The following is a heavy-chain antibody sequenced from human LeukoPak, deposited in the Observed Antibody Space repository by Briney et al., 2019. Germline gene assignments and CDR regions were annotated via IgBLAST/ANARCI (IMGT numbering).Heavy chain of an antibody. D-gene: IGHD3-22*01. CDR1: GGSISSYH. Sequence: SETLSLTCTVSGGSISSYHWSWNRQPPGKGLEWIGYIYYSGSTNYNPSLKSRVTISVDTSKNQFSLKLSSVTAADTAVYYCARVTYYDTIQTYYFDYWGQGTLVTVSS. J-gene: IGHJ4*02. CDR3: ARVTYYDTIQTYYFDY. CDR2: IYYSGST. V-gene: IGHV4-59*01.